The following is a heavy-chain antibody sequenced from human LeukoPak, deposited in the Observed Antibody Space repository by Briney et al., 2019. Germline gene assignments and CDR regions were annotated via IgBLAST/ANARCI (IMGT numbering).Heavy chain of an antibody. CDR2: IWSDGSNK. Sequence: PGGSLRLSCAASGFTFSNYGIHWVRQAPGKGLEWVTLIWSDGSNKYYVDSVKGRFTISRDNSKNTLYLQMNSLRAEDTAVYYCAGDGGYTYGHPFDYWGQGTLVTVSS. D-gene: IGHD5-18*01. CDR1: GFTFSNYG. CDR3: AGDGGYTYGHPFDY. J-gene: IGHJ4*02. V-gene: IGHV3-33*01.